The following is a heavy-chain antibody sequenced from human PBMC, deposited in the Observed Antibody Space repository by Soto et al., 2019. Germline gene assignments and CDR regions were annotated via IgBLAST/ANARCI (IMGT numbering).Heavy chain of an antibody. CDR3: ASYRGTAIWYFDI. CDR1: GASFTGYY. Sequence: QVRLQQWGAGLLKPSETLSLTCAVYGASFTGYYWTWLRQSPGKGLEWIGEVSHSGTAKYNPSLKSRVTISLDTSKSQFSLELTSVTAADTAVYYCASYRGTAIWYFDIWGRGTSVSVSS. D-gene: IGHD2-15*01. CDR2: VSHSGTA. J-gene: IGHJ2*01. V-gene: IGHV4-34*01.